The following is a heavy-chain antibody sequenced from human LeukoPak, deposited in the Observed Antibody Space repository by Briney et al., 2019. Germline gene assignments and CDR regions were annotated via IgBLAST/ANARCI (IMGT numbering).Heavy chain of an antibody. V-gene: IGHV3-72*01. CDR2: TRNKANSYTT. D-gene: IGHD1-26*01. Sequence: SGGSLKLSCAASGFTFSSSAMNWVRQAPGKGLEWVGRTRNKANSYTTEYAASVKGRFSVSSDDSRNSVYVQMNSLKTSFTAGYSCARENLRSVSYYLNALDIWGQGTKGTVSS. CDR1: GFTFSSSA. CDR3: ARENLRSVSYYLNALDI. J-gene: IGHJ3*02.